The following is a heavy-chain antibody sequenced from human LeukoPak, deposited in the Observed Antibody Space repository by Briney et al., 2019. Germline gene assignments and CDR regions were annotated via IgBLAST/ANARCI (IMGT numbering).Heavy chain of an antibody. J-gene: IGHJ6*02. CDR2: INPNSGGT. CDR1: GYTFTNYY. CDR3: ARVYGSGSTYYYYYYGMDV. Sequence: ASVKVSCKASGYTFTNYYMHWVRQAPGQGLEWMGWINPNSGGTNYAQKFQGRVTMTRDTSISTAYMELSRLRSDDTAVYYCARVYGSGSTYYYYYYGMDVWGQGTTVTVSS. D-gene: IGHD3-10*01. V-gene: IGHV1-2*02.